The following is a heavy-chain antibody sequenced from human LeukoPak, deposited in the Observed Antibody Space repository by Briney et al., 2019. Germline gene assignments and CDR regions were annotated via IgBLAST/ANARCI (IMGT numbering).Heavy chain of an antibody. J-gene: IGHJ4*02. CDR3: ARNNQVQTVTISVY. Sequence: ASVKVSCKASGYTFTNYFMHWVRQAPGQGLEWTGVINPSGGDTTYAPKFQGRVTITRDTSTSTFYMELSSLRSEDTAVYYCARNNQVQTVTISVYWGQGTLVTVSS. V-gene: IGHV1-46*01. CDR1: GYTFTNYF. CDR2: INPSGGDT. D-gene: IGHD4-17*01.